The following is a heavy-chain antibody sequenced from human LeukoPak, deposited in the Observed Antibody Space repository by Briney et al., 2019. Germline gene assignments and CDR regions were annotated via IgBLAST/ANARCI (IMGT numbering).Heavy chain of an antibody. Sequence: QPGGSLRLSCAASGFTFSSYWMHWVRQAPGKGLEWVAFIRYDGSNKYYADSVKGRFTISRDNSKNTLYLQMNSLRAEDTAVYYCAKDRYCSSTSCYPYYYYYYMDVWGKGTTVTVSS. D-gene: IGHD2-2*01. CDR3: AKDRYCSSTSCYPYYYYYYMDV. CDR1: GFTFSSYW. J-gene: IGHJ6*03. CDR2: IRYDGSNK. V-gene: IGHV3-30*02.